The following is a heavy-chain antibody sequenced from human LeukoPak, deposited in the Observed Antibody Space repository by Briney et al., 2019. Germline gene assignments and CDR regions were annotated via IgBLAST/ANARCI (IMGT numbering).Heavy chain of an antibody. J-gene: IGHJ1*01. D-gene: IGHD4-11*01. CDR2: ISWNSGSI. Sequence: PGGSLRLSCAASGFTFDDYAMHWVRQAPGKGLEWVSGISWNSGSIGYADSVKGRFTISRDNAKNSLYLQINSLRAEDTALYYCAKGRGYSSLYFQHWGQDTLVTVSS. CDR1: GFTFDDYA. V-gene: IGHV3-9*01. CDR3: AKGRGYSSLYFQH.